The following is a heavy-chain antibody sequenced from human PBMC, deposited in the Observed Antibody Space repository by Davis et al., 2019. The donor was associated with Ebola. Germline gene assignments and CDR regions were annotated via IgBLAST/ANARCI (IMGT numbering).Heavy chain of an antibody. V-gene: IGHV4-34*01. D-gene: IGHD4-23*01. CDR2: INHSGST. Sequence: MPSETLSLTCAVYGGSFSAYYWSWIRQPPGKGLEWIGEINHSGSTNYNPSLKSRVTISVDTSKNQFSLKLSSVTAADTAVYYCARGMGYGGLDPWGQGTLVTVSS. J-gene: IGHJ5*02. CDR3: ARGMGYGGLDP. CDR1: GGSFSAYY.